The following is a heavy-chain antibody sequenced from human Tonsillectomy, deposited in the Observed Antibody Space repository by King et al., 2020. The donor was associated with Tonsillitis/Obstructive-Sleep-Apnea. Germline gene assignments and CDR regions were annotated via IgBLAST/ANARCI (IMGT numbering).Heavy chain of an antibody. CDR1: GFTFSSYG. Sequence: QLVQSAGGVVQPGRSLRLSCAASGFTFSSYGIHWVRQAPGKGLEWVAVISYDGSNKYYADSMKGRFTISRDNSENTLYLQMNSLRAEDTAVYYCAKGRNIVVVPTAPEFDYWGQGTLVTVSS. V-gene: IGHV3-30*18. J-gene: IGHJ4*02. CDR3: AKGRNIVVVPTAPEFDY. D-gene: IGHD2-2*01. CDR2: ISYDGSNK.